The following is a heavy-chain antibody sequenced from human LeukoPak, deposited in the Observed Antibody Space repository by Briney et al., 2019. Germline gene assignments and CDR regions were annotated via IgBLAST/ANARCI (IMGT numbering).Heavy chain of an antibody. CDR2: INPNSGGT. Sequence: ASVKVSCKASGYTFTGYYMYWVRQAPGQGLEWLGWINPNSGGTNYEQKFQGWDTMTRDTSISTAYLELSRLRPDDTAEYYCARALYYDSSGYYSSSYYYFQHWGQGAMVTVSS. CDR1: GYTFTGYY. V-gene: IGHV1-2*04. D-gene: IGHD3-22*01. J-gene: IGHJ1*01. CDR3: ARALYYDSSGYYSSSYYYFQH.